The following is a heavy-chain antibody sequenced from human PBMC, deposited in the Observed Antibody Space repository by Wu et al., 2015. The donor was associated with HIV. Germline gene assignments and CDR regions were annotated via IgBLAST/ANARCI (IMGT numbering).Heavy chain of an antibody. CDR2: INHNGGGA. CDR1: GYSFSDYH. CDR3: ARALRPVADALELDY. D-gene: IGHD6-19*01. Sequence: QIHLVQSGAEVKKPGASVKVSCKASGYSFSDYHLHWVRQAPGQGLEWMGWINHNGGGATYAQKFQGRVAMTRDTSFSTVFMELTGLRFDDTAIYYCARALRPVADALELDYWGQGTLVIVSS. J-gene: IGHJ4*02. V-gene: IGHV1-2*02.